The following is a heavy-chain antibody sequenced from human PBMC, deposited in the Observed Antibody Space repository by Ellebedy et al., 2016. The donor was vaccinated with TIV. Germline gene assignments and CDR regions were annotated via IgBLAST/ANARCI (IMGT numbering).Heavy chain of an antibody. CDR1: GGSISSYY. CDR3: AKYTSGWPSDY. D-gene: IGHD6-19*01. V-gene: IGHV4-59*12. Sequence: SETLSLXXTVSGGSISSYYWSWIRQPPGKGLEWIGYIYYSGSTNYNPSLKSRVTISVDTSKNQFSLKLKSVTAADTAVYYCAKYTSGWPSDYWGQGTLVTVSS. CDR2: IYYSGST. J-gene: IGHJ4*02.